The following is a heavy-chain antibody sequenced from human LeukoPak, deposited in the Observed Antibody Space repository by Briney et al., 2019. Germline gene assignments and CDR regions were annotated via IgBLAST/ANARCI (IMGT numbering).Heavy chain of an antibody. CDR2: IWYDGSNK. CDR1: GFTFSSYG. Sequence: TGGSLRLSCAAPGFTFSSYGMHWVRQAPGKGLEWVAVIWYDGSNKYYADSVKGRFTISRDNSKNTLYLQMNSLRAEDTAVYYCAKGYSSSWYRYYYYYMDVWGKGTTVTVSS. CDR3: AKGYSSSWYRYYYYYMDV. D-gene: IGHD6-13*01. J-gene: IGHJ6*03. V-gene: IGHV3-33*06.